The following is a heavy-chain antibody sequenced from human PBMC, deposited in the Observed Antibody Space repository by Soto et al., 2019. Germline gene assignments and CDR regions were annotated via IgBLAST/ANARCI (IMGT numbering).Heavy chain of an antibody. J-gene: IGHJ6*02. V-gene: IGHV3-30-3*01. CDR3: ARDSFGLDV. CDR1: GFTFSYYA. Sequence: PGGSLRLSCVASGFTFSYYAMHWVRQAPGKGLEWVSFISYDGSNGYYADSMKGRFTISRDNAKNTLYLQMDSLRAEDTAVYYCARDSFGLDVWGQGTTVTVSS. CDR2: ISYDGSNG.